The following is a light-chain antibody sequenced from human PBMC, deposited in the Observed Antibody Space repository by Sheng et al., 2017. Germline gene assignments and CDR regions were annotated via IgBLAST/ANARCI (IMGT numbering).Light chain of an antibody. CDR2: GTS. J-gene: IGKJ4*01. CDR1: QSVSSSH. Sequence: EIVLTQSPGTLSLSPGERATLSCRASQSVSSSHLAWYQQKPGQAPRLLMYGTSSRATGIPDRFSGSGSGTDFTLTISSLEPEDFAVYYCQQRSNWAVTFGGGTKVEIK. CDR3: QQRSNWAVT. V-gene: IGKV3D-20*02.